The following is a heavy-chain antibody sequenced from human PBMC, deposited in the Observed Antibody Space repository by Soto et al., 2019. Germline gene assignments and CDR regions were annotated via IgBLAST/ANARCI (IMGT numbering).Heavy chain of an antibody. CDR3: ARMPGFIAAAVDY. Sequence: PSETLSLTCTVSGGSISSSSYYWGWIRQPPGKGLEWIGSIYYSGSTYYNPSLKSRVTISVDTSKNQFSLKLSSVTAADTAVYYCARMPGFIAAAVDYWGQGTLVTVSS. CDR1: GGSISSSSYY. J-gene: IGHJ4*02. CDR2: IYYSGST. D-gene: IGHD6-13*01. V-gene: IGHV4-39*01.